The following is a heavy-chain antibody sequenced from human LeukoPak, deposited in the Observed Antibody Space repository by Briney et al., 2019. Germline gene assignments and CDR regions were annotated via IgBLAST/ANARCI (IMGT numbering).Heavy chain of an antibody. J-gene: IGHJ4*02. CDR2: INHSGST. CDR3: ARGLLRYFV. D-gene: IGHD3-9*01. Sequence: SETLSLTCAVYGGSFSGYYWSWIRQPPGKGLEWIGEINHSGSTNYNPSLKSRVTISVDTSKNQLSLKLSSVTAADTAVYYCARGLLRYFVWGQGTLVTVSS. CDR1: GGSFSGYY. V-gene: IGHV4-34*01.